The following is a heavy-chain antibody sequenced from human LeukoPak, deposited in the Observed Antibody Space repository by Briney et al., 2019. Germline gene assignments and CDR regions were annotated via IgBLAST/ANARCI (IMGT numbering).Heavy chain of an antibody. Sequence: NESGPTLVKPTQTLTLTCSFSGFSLTTPGGAVGWIRQPPGKALEWLALIFWDDDKKYSPSLKSRVTITKDTSNNQVVLIITNMDPVDTATYHCVHRQTGSTSFDYWGQGTLVIVSS. J-gene: IGHJ4*02. D-gene: IGHD1-1*01. V-gene: IGHV2-5*02. CDR1: GFSLTTPGGA. CDR2: IFWDDDK. CDR3: VHRQTGSTSFDY.